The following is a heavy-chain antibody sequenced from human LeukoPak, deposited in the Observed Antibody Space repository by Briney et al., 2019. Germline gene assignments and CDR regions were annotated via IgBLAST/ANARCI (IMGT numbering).Heavy chain of an antibody. J-gene: IGHJ3*02. Sequence: GGSLRLSCAASGFTFSSYSMNWVRQAPGKGLEWVSSISSSSSYIYYADSVKGRFTISRDNAKNSLYLQMNSVRVDDTAVYYCARDYSPDDSSCSGGSCYYDAFDIWGQGTMVTVSS. CDR3: ARDYSPDDSSCSGGSCYYDAFDI. D-gene: IGHD2-15*01. V-gene: IGHV3-21*01. CDR1: GFTFSSYS. CDR2: ISSSSSYI.